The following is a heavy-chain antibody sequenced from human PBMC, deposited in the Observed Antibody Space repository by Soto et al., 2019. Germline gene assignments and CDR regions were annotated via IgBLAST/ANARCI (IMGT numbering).Heavy chain of an antibody. J-gene: IGHJ5*02. CDR3: ARGPPPYCSGGSCYSMYNWFDP. D-gene: IGHD2-15*01. V-gene: IGHV1-2*04. Sequence: GASVKVCCKASGYTFTGYYMHWVRQAPGRGLEWMGWINPNSGGTNYAQKFQGWVTMTRDTSISTAYMELSRLRSDDTAVYYCARGPPPYCSGGSCYSMYNWFDPWGQGTLVTVSS. CDR2: INPNSGGT. CDR1: GYTFTGYY.